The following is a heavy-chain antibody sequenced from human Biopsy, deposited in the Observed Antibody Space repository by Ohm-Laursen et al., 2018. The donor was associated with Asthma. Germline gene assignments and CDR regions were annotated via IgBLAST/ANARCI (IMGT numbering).Heavy chain of an antibody. Sequence: SLRLSCAASGFAVSRDHMFWVRQAPGKGLEWVALISYDGSKRHSADSVRGRFTISRDNSKNTLYLQMNSLRAGDTAVYYCAKDVVWFRELGGMDVWGQGTTVTVSS. CDR3: AKDVVWFRELGGMDV. CDR2: ISYDGSKR. V-gene: IGHV3-30*18. D-gene: IGHD3-10*01. J-gene: IGHJ6*02. CDR1: GFAVSRDH.